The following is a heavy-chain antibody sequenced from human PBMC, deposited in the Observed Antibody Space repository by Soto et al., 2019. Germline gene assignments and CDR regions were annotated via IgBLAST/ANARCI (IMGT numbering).Heavy chain of an antibody. Sequence: QVQLVESGGGVVQPGRSQRLSCAASGFTVRSYGMHWVRQAPGKGLEWVAVISYDGSNKYYADSVKGRFTISRDNSKNTLYLQMSSLRAEDTAVYYCVKDGSSGWPYYYGMDVWGQGTTVTVSS. CDR2: ISYDGSNK. J-gene: IGHJ6*02. D-gene: IGHD6-19*01. V-gene: IGHV3-30*18. CDR1: GFTVRSYG. CDR3: VKDGSSGWPYYYGMDV.